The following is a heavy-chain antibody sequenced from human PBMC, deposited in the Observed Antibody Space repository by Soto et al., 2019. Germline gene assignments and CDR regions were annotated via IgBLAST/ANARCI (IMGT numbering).Heavy chain of an antibody. CDR3: AKALRYFDWLVRPWNAMDV. Sequence: GGSLRLSCAASAFPFSNYGMHWVRQAPGKGLEWVSAISGSGSNTYYADSVKGRFTISRDNSKNTLFLQMNSLRAEDTAVYYCAKALRYFDWLVRPWNAMDVWGQGTTVTVSS. CDR1: AFPFSNYG. D-gene: IGHD3-9*01. J-gene: IGHJ6*02. V-gene: IGHV3-23*01. CDR2: ISGSGSNT.